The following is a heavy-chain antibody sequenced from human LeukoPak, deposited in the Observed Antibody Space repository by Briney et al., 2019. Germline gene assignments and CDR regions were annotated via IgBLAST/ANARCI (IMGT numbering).Heavy chain of an antibody. CDR1: GGSISSSSYY. CDR2: IYYSGST. D-gene: IGHD6-19*01. Sequence: SETLSLTCTVSGGSISSSSYYWGWIRQPPGKGLEWIGSIYYSGSTYFNPSLKSRVTISVDTSKNQFSLKLSSVTAADTAVYYCARGKAVASGPKDYWGQGTLVTVSS. CDR3: ARGKAVASGPKDY. V-gene: IGHV4-39*07. J-gene: IGHJ4*02.